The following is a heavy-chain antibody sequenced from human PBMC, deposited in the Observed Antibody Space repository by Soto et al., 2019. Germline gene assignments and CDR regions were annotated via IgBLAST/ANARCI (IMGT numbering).Heavy chain of an antibody. CDR2: IIPIFGTA. V-gene: IGHV1-69*13. J-gene: IGHJ4*02. CDR3: ARVRASDTAMVNFDY. CDR1: GGTFSSYA. D-gene: IGHD5-18*01. Sequence: GASVKVSCKASGGTFSSYAISWVRQAPGQGLEWMGGIIPIFGTANYAQKFQGRVTITADEPTSTAYMELSSLRSEDTAVYYCARVRASDTAMVNFDYWGQGTLVTVSS.